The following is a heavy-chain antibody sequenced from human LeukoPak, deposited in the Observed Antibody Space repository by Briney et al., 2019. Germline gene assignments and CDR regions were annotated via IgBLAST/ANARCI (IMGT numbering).Heavy chain of an antibody. CDR1: GFTFSSYS. J-gene: IGHJ3*02. CDR2: ISSGSGSSI. D-gene: IGHD2-15*01. CDR3: VRDDSWAFDI. V-gene: IGHV3-48*04. Sequence: PGGSLRLSCAASGFTFSSYSMNWVRQAPGKGLEWVSYISSGSGSSIYYADAVKGRFSISRDNAKNSLYLQMSSLRGEDTAVYHCVRDDSWAFDIWGQGTMVTVSS.